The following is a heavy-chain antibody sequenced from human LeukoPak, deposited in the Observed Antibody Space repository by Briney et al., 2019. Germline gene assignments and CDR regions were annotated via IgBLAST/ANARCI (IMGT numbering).Heavy chain of an antibody. Sequence: YAQKFQGRVTMTRDTSTSTVYMELSSLRSEDTAVYYCARDLSVAAWSWFDPWGQGTLVTVSS. V-gene: IGHV1-46*01. J-gene: IGHJ5*02. D-gene: IGHD2-15*01. CDR3: ARDLSVAAWSWFDP.